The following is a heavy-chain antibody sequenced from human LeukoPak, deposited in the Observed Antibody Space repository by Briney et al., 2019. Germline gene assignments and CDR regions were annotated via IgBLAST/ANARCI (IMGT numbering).Heavy chain of an antibody. Sequence: ASVKVSCKVSGYTLTELSMHWVRQAPGKGLEWMGGFDPEDGETIYAQKFQGRVTMTEDTSTDTAYMELSSLRSEDTAVYYCATGPDYYGSGNYDYWGQGTLVTVSS. V-gene: IGHV1-24*01. J-gene: IGHJ4*02. CDR1: GYTLTELS. CDR2: FDPEDGET. CDR3: ATGPDYYGSGNYDY. D-gene: IGHD3-10*01.